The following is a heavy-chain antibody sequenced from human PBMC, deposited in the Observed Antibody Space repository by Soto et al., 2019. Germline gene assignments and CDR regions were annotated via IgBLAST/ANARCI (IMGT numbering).Heavy chain of an antibody. CDR2: VTASGGGT. J-gene: IGHJ4*02. Sequence: LRLSCAASGFIFNNYAMTWVRQAPGKGLEWVSTVTASGGGTFYANSVKGRLTISRDNSRNTLHLQMSSLRVEDTALYYCAKALVPALTAKFGYWGQGTLVTVSS. CDR1: GFIFNNYA. D-gene: IGHD5-18*01. V-gene: IGHV3-23*01. CDR3: AKALVPALTAKFGY.